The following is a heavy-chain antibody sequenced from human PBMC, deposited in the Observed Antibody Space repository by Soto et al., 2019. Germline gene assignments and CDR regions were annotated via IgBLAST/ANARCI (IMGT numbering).Heavy chain of an antibody. J-gene: IGHJ6*02. CDR2: IYYSGTT. D-gene: IGHD2-21*01. Sequence: QVQLQESGPGLVKPSQTLSLTCTVSGGSISSGGYYWYWIRQHPGKGLEWIGYIYYSGTTYYNPFPKSRVTRSVDTSKNQFSLKLSSVTAADTAVYYCAASCVACGGFNYYGMDGWGQGTTVTVSS. CDR1: GGSISSGGYY. CDR3: AASCVACGGFNYYGMDG. V-gene: IGHV4-31*03.